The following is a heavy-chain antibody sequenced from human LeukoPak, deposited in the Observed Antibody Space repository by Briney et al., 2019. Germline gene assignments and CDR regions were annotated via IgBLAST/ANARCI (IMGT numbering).Heavy chain of an antibody. J-gene: IGHJ4*02. V-gene: IGHV3-15*01. CDR3: TTVRRFGESTFDY. CDR2: IKSKTDGGTT. CDR1: GFTFSNAW. D-gene: IGHD3-10*01. Sequence: GGSLRLSCAASGFTFSNAWMSWVRQAPGKGLEWVGRIKSKTDGGTTDYAAPVKGRFTISRDDSKNTLYLQMNSLKTEDTAVYYCTTVRRFGESTFDYWGQGTLDTVSS.